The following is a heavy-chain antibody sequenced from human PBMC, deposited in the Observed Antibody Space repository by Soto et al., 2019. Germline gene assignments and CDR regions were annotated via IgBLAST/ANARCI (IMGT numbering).Heavy chain of an antibody. CDR1: GFTFSSYW. CDR3: ARGDYHDSSGPFSDAFDI. D-gene: IGHD3-22*01. Sequence: EMQLVESGGGLVQPGGSLRLSCAASGFTFSSYWMSWVRQAPGQGLEWVANIKQDGSEKWYVDSVKGRLTISRDNAKKSLYLKMNSLRVEDTAVYYCARGDYHDSSGPFSDAFDIWGQGTMVTVSS. J-gene: IGHJ3*02. V-gene: IGHV3-7*04. CDR2: IKQDGSEK.